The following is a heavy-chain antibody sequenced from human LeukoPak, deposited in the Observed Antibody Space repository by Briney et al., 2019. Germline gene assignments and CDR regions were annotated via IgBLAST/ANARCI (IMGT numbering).Heavy chain of an antibody. D-gene: IGHD2-2*02. J-gene: IGHJ4*02. CDR1: GYTFTSYY. CDR3: AREGYQDPTLLYGAYPGFDD. V-gene: IGHV1-2*02. Sequence: GASVKLSCKASGYTFTSYYMHWVRQAPGQGLEWMGWINPNSGGTNYAQKFQGRVTMTRDTSISTAYMELSRLRSDDTAVYYCAREGYQDPTLLYGAYPGFDDWGQGTLVTVSS. CDR2: INPNSGGT.